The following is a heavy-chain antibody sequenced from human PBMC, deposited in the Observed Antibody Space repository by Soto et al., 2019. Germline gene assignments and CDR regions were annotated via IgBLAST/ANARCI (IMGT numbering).Heavy chain of an antibody. CDR1: GFIVSSNY. CDR3: ARDPREKYGMDV. V-gene: IGHV3-53*01. Sequence: ETLSLSCAASGFIVSSNYMSWVCQAPGKGLEWVSVIYSGGSTYYADSVKGQFTISRDNSKNTLYLQMNSLRVEDTAVYYCARDPREKYGMDVWGQGTTVTVSS. J-gene: IGHJ6*02. CDR2: IYSGGST.